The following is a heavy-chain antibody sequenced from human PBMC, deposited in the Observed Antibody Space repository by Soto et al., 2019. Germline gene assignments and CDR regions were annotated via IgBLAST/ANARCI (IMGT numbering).Heavy chain of an antibody. V-gene: IGHV3-23*01. D-gene: IGHD2-2*01. CDR3: AKARGSSTPAPGSY. J-gene: IGHJ1*01. CDR2: ISGSGGAT. CDR1: GFTFSSYA. Sequence: EVQLLESGGGLVQPGGSLRLSCAASGFTFSSYAMSWVRQAPGKGLEWVSVISGSGGATYYADSVKGRFTISRDNSKNTLSLQMNSLRAEDTAVYYCAKARGSSTPAPGSYWGQGTLVTVSS.